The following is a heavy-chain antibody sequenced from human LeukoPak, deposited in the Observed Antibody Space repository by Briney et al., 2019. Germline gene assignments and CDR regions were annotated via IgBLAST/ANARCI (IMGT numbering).Heavy chain of an antibody. CDR2: INHSGST. CDR3: ARGVSSSLGYYYYYMDV. CDR1: GGSFSGYY. J-gene: IGHJ6*03. Sequence: SETLSLTCAVYGGSFSGYYWSWIRQPPGKGLEWIGEINHSGSTNYNPSLKSRVTISVDTSKNQFSLKLSSVTAADTAVYYCARGVSSSLGYYYYYMDVWGKGTTVTISS. V-gene: IGHV4-34*01. D-gene: IGHD6-13*01.